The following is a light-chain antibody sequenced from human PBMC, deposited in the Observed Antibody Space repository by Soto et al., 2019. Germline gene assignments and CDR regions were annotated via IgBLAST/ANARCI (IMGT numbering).Light chain of an antibody. CDR3: SSFTTYNTRV. V-gene: IGLV2-14*01. CDR2: EVN. CDR1: NSDVGAYNF. Sequence: QSVLTQPASVSGSPGQSIAISCTGTNSDVGAYNFVSWYQQYPGKAPKLIIHEVNNRPSGVSDRFSGSKSGNTASLTISGLQADDEADYYCSSFTTYNTRVFGPGTKVTVL. J-gene: IGLJ1*01.